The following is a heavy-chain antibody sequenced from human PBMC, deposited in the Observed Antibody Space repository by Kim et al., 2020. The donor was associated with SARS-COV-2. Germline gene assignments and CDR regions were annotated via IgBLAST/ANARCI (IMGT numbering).Heavy chain of an antibody. Sequence: YSPSIQGQVTISADKSISTAYLQWSSLKASDTAMYYCARLPASSTSTLDVWGQGTTVTVSS. CDR3: ARLPASSTSTLDV. J-gene: IGHJ6*02. D-gene: IGHD2-2*01. V-gene: IGHV5-51*01.